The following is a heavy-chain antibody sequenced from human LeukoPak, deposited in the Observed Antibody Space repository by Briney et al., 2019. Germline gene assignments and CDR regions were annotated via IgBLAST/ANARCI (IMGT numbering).Heavy chain of an antibody. Sequence: PGGSLRLSCAASGFTFSSYGMSWVRQAPGKGLEWVSSISSSSSYIYYADSVKGRFTISRDNAKKSLYLQMDSLRAEDTAVYYCARDGGDYGSGSYYAYWGQGTLVTVSS. J-gene: IGHJ4*02. V-gene: IGHV3-21*01. CDR1: GFTFSSYG. D-gene: IGHD3-10*01. CDR3: ARDGGDYGSGSYYAY. CDR2: ISSSSSYI.